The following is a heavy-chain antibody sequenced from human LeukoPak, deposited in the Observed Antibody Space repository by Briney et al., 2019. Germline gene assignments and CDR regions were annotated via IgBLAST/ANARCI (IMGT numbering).Heavy chain of an antibody. CDR2: IYYSGST. V-gene: IGHV4-59*12. Sequence: KPSETLSLTCAVSGGSISSYYWSWIRQPPGKGLEWIGYIYYSGSTNYNPSLKSRVTISVDKSKSQFSLRSSSVSAADTAVYYCARAPPGDSHDYWGQGTLVTVSS. J-gene: IGHJ4*02. D-gene: IGHD5-18*01. CDR1: GGSISSYY. CDR3: ARAPPGDSHDY.